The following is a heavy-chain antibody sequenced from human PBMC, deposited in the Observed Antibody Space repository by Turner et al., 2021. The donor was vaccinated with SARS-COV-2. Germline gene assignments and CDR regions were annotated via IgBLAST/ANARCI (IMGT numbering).Heavy chain of an antibody. CDR3: ARHRPNSSGWYYYGMDV. Sequence: QLQLQESGPGLVRPSETLSLTCTVSGDSISSSTYYWGWIRQPPGKGLEWIASISYSGTTYYNPSLRSRVTISVDTSRNQFSLKLSSVTAADTGIYYCARHRPNSSGWYYYGMDVWGQGTTVTVSS. V-gene: IGHV4-39*01. J-gene: IGHJ6*02. D-gene: IGHD6-19*01. CDR2: ISYSGTT. CDR1: GDSISSSTYY.